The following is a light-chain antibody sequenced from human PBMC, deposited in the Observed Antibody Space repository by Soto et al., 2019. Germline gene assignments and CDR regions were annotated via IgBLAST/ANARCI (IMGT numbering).Light chain of an antibody. CDR2: KDI. J-gene: IGLJ2*01. Sequence: SYELTQPTWVSVSPGQTARVPCFGYALPKQYAYWYQQKPGPAPVPVIYKDIERPSGIPERFSGSRSGTTVTLTISGVQAEDEADYYCQSVDISGTYVVFGGGTKVTVL. V-gene: IGLV3-25*03. CDR1: ALPKQY. CDR3: QSVDISGTYVV.